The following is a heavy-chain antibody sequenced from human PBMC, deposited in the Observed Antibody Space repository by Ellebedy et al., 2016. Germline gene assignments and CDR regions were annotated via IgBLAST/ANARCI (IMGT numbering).Heavy chain of an antibody. CDR3: ARDYALGYYGDYLDY. J-gene: IGHJ4*02. CDR1: GFTFGDYA. V-gene: IGHV3-49*03. Sequence: GGSLRLXXTASGFTFGDYAMSWFRQAPGKGLEWVGFIRSKAYGGTTEYAASVKGRFTISRDDSKSIAYLQMNSLRAEDTAVYYCARDYALGYYGDYLDYWGQGTLVTVSS. D-gene: IGHD4-17*01. CDR2: IRSKAYGGTT.